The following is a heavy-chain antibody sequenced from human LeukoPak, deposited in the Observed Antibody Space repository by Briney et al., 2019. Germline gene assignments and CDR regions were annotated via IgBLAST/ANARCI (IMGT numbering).Heavy chain of an antibody. Sequence: SQTLSLTCAISGDXVSSNSAAWNWIRQSPSRGLEWLGRTYYRSKWYDAYAESVKSRVTIKPDTSRNQFSLQLDSVTPEDTAVYYCARGHSGYLDSWGQGTLVTVSS. CDR1: GDXVSSNSAA. J-gene: IGHJ4*02. CDR2: TYYRSKWYD. D-gene: IGHD3-22*01. V-gene: IGHV6-1*01. CDR3: ARGHSGYLDS.